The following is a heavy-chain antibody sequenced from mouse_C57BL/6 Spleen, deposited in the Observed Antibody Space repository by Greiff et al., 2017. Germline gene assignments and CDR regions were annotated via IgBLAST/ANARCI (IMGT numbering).Heavy chain of an antibody. Sequence: EVQLQESGPELVKPGASVKISCKASGYSFTGYYMNWVKQSPEKSLEWIGEINPSTGGTTYNQKFKAKATLTVDKSSSTAYMQLKSLTSEDSAVYYCAPTMVTTRDFAYWGQGTLVTVSA. CDR1: GYSFTGYY. V-gene: IGHV1-42*01. J-gene: IGHJ3*01. CDR3: APTMVTTRDFAY. D-gene: IGHD2-9*01. CDR2: INPSTGGT.